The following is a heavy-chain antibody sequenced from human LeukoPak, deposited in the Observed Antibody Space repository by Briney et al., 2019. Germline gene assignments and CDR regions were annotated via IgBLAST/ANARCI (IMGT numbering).Heavy chain of an antibody. CDR3: ARVDRPGARRITMVRGVIGNWFDP. CDR1: GGSFSGYY. Sequence: SETLSLTCDVYGGSFSGYYWSWIRQAPGKGLEWIGEINDSGSTNYNPSLKSRVTISVDTSKNQFSLKLSSVTAADTAVYYCARVDRPGARRITMVRGVIGNWFDPWGQGTLVTVSS. CDR2: INDSGST. V-gene: IGHV4-34*01. J-gene: IGHJ5*02. D-gene: IGHD3-10*01.